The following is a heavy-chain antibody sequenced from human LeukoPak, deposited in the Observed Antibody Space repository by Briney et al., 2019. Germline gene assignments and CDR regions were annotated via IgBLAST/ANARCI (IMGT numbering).Heavy chain of an antibody. CDR2: ISGSGGST. D-gene: IGHD3-9*01. CDR1: GFTFSSYA. V-gene: IGHV3-23*01. Sequence: GGSLRLSCAASGFTFSSYAMSWVRQAPGKGLEWVSAISGSGGSTYYADSVKGRFTISRDNSKNTLYLQMNRLRAEDTAVYYCAKNPYDILTGPYFDYWGQGTLVTVSS. CDR3: AKNPYDILTGPYFDY. J-gene: IGHJ4*02.